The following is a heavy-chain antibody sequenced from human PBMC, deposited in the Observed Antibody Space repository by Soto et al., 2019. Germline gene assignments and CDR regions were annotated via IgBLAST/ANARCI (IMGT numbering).Heavy chain of an antibody. CDR1: GFTFSSYG. Sequence: QVQLVESGGGVVQPGRSLRLSCAASGFTFSSYGMHWVRQAPGKGLEWVAVISYDGSNKYYADSVKGRFTISRDNSKNTLYLQMNSLRAEDTAVYYCAKADSSGWYSWIAHYYYGMDVWGQGTTVTVSS. CDR2: ISYDGSNK. CDR3: AKADSSGWYSWIAHYYYGMDV. V-gene: IGHV3-30*18. D-gene: IGHD6-19*01. J-gene: IGHJ6*02.